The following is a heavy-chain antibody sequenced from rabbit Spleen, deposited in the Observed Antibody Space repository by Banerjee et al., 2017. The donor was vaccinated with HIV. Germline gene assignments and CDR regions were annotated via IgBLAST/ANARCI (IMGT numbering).Heavy chain of an antibody. Sequence: QEQLEESGGGLVQPGASLTLTCKASGFSFSDRDVMCWVRQAPGKGLEWITCINTATVKAVYATWAKGRFTISRTSSTTVTLQMTSLTVADTAIYFCARDLIGVIGWNFNLWGPGTLVTVS. CDR1: GFSFSDRDV. J-gene: IGHJ4*01. CDR3: ARDLIGVIGWNFNL. D-gene: IGHD1-1*01. CDR2: INTATVKA. V-gene: IGHV1S45*01.